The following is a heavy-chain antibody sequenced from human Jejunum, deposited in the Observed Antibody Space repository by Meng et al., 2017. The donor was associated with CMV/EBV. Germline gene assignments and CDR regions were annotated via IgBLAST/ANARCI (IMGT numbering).Heavy chain of an antibody. D-gene: IGHD3-3*01. CDR1: GGSSSAYY. V-gene: IGHV4-59*01. CDR3: ARSPEPRLSGYYS. CDR2: IYDARNT. Sequence: TVSGGSSSAYYWTCVRQPPRKGLGRIGYIYDARNTNYHPSIKSRVTISLDTTKKQFSLNLSSVTAADTAVYYCARSPEPRLSGYYSWGQGTLVTVSS. J-gene: IGHJ4*02.